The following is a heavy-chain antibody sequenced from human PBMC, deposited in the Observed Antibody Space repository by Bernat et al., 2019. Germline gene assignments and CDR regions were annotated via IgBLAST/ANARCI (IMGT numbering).Heavy chain of an antibody. CDR2: ISSSGSTI. CDR1: GFTFSSYE. CDR3: ARTYYGFWIGFDY. Sequence: EVQLVESGGGLVQPGGSLRLSCAASGFTFSSYEMNWVRQAPGKGLEWVSYISSSGSTIYYADSVKGRFTISRDNAKNSLYLQMNSLRDEDTAVYYCARTYYGFWIGFDYWGQGTLVTVSS. V-gene: IGHV3-48*03. J-gene: IGHJ4*02. D-gene: IGHD3-3*01.